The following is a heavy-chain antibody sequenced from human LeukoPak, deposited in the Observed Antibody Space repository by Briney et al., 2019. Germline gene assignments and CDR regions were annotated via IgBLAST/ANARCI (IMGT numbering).Heavy chain of an antibody. CDR1: PDSTTSNF. CDR3: AREIVGGFNPGAY. D-gene: IGHD1-14*01. Sequence: PSETLSLTCTVSPDSTTSNFWSWVRRPPGKGLEWIGEIHRSGSTNYNPSLQSRVTISIDRSKNQIALELSSVTAADTAVYYCAREIVGGFNPGAYRGQGTLVTVSS. CDR2: IHRSGST. V-gene: IGHV4-4*02. J-gene: IGHJ4*02.